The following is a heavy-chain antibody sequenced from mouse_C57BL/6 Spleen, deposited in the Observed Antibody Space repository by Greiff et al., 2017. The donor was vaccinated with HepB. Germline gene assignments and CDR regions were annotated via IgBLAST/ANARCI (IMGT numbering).Heavy chain of an antibody. V-gene: IGHV1-69*01. D-gene: IGHD2-5*01. J-gene: IGHJ3*01. CDR1: GYTFTSYW. CDR3: ARAYYSKGDWFAY. CDR2: IDPSDSYT. Sequence: QVQLQQPGAELVMPGASVKLSCKASGYTFTSYWMHWVKQRPGQGLEWIGEIDPSDSYTNYNQKFKGKSTLTVDKSSSTAYMQLSSLTSEDSAVYYWARAYYSKGDWFAYWGQGTLVTVSA.